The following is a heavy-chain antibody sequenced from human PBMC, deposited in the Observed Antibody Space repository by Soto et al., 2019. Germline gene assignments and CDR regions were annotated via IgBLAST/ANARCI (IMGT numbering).Heavy chain of an antibody. CDR2: IYYSGST. D-gene: IGHD5-18*01. J-gene: IGHJ3*02. V-gene: IGHV4-61*01. Sequence: SETLSLTCTVSGGSVSSGSYYWSWIRQPPGKGLEWIGYIYYSGSTNYNPSLKSRVTISVDTSKNQFSLKLSSVTAADTAVYYCARDLQRGYSYGYGAFDIWGQGTMVTVSS. CDR1: GGSVSSGSYY. CDR3: ARDLQRGYSYGYGAFDI.